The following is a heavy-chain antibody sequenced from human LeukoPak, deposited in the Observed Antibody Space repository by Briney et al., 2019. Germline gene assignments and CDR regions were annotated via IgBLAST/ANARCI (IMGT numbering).Heavy chain of an antibody. CDR3: ARHDVLRYFDWLPPDY. CDR2: IDPSDSYT. V-gene: IGHV5-10-1*01. D-gene: IGHD3-9*01. CDR1: GYSFTSYW. Sequence: GESLKISCKGPGYSFTSYWISWVRQMPGKGLEWMGRIDPSDSYTNYSPSFQGHVTISADKSISTAYLQWSSLKASDTAMYYCARHDVLRYFDWLPPDYWGQGTLVTVSS. J-gene: IGHJ4*02.